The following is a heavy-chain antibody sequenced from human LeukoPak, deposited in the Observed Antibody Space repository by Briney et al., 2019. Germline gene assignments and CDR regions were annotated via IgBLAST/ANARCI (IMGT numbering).Heavy chain of an antibody. Sequence: EAAVKVSCKASGYTFTGYYMHWVRQAPGQGLEWMGWINPNSGGTNYAQKYQGRVTMTRDTSISTAYTELSRLRSDDTAVYYCAREGYCSGGTCYSTMNWFDPWGQGTLVTVSS. J-gene: IGHJ5*02. CDR2: INPNSGGT. CDR1: GYTFTGYY. CDR3: AREGYCSGGTCYSTMNWFDP. D-gene: IGHD2-15*01. V-gene: IGHV1-2*02.